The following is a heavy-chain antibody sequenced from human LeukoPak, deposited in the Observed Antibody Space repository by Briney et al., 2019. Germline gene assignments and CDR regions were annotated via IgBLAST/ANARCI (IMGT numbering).Heavy chain of an antibody. CDR3: ARDSPPAYCSGGSCYFDY. J-gene: IGHJ4*02. D-gene: IGHD2-15*01. CDR1: GGSISNYY. CDR2: IYTSGST. V-gene: IGHV4-4*08. Sequence: PSETLSLTCTVSGGSISNYYWNWIRQPPGKGLEWIGRIYTSGSTDYNPSLKSRVTISKDTSKNEFSLKLSSVTAADTAVYYCARDSPPAYCSGGSCYFDYWGQGTLVTVSS.